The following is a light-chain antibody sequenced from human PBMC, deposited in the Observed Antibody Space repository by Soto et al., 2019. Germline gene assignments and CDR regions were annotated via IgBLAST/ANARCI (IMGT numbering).Light chain of an antibody. J-gene: IGKJ2*01. V-gene: IGKV1-33*01. CDR3: QQYDTLRT. CDR2: DAS. Sequence: DIQVTQSPSSLSASVGDRLTITCQASQDISTYLNWYQQKPGQAPKLLISDASRLEPGVPSRFTGSGSGTDFSLIISSLQPEDIATYYCQQYDTLRTFGQGTKVEIK. CDR1: QDISTY.